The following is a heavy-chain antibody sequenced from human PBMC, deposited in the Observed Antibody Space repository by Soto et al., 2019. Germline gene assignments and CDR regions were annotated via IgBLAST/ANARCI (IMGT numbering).Heavy chain of an antibody. V-gene: IGHV1-46*01. D-gene: IGHD6-19*01. CDR1: GYTFTSYY. J-gene: IGHJ3*02. Sequence: ASVKVSCKASGYTFTSYYMHWVRQAPGQGLEWMGIINPSGGSTSYAQKFQGRVTMTRDTSTSTVYMELSSLRSEDTAVYYCARDSGEQWLDRSDAFDIWGQGTMVTVS. CDR2: INPSGGST. CDR3: ARDSGEQWLDRSDAFDI.